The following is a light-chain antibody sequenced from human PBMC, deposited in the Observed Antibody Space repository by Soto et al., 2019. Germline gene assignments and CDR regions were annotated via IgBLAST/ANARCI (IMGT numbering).Light chain of an antibody. V-gene: IGKV3-11*01. CDR1: QSVSSY. J-gene: IGKJ3*01. Sequence: EIVLTQSPATLSLSPGERATLSCRASQSVSSYLAWYQQKPGQAPRLLIYDASNRATGIRASFSGSGSGTDFTLTISSLEPEDCAVYFCQQRSNWPPFFGPGTKVDIK. CDR3: QQRSNWPPF. CDR2: DAS.